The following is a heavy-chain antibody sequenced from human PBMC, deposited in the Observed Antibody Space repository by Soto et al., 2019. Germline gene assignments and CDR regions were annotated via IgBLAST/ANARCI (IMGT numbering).Heavy chain of an antibody. D-gene: IGHD1-26*01. CDR2: KYYSGIS. V-gene: IGHV4-61*01. CDR1: RGSVSSQTHF. CDR3: VREDMSGTYYFDA. J-gene: IGHJ4*02. Sequence: QVQLQESGPGLLKPSETLTLTCTVTRGSVSSQTHFWTWIRQPPGKGLEWIGYKYYSGISNYNPSLQSRVTISVDTSKNQFSFRLTSVTAADTAVYYCVREDMSGTYYFDAWGQGALVTVSS.